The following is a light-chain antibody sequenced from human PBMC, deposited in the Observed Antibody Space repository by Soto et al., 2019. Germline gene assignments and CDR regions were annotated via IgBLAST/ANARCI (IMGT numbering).Light chain of an antibody. CDR2: KAS. V-gene: IGKV1-5*03. Sequence: DIQMTQSPSTLSASVGDRVTITCRDSQSISSWLAWYQQKPGKAPKVLIYKASSLESGVPSRFSGSGAGTEFTLTISSLQPDDVATDYCQQYNSFTWTFCQGTKVDIK. J-gene: IGKJ1*01. CDR3: QQYNSFTWT. CDR1: QSISSW.